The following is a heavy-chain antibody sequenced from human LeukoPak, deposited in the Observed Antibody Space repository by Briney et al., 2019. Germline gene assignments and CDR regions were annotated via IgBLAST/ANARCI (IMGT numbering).Heavy chain of an antibody. Sequence: GGSLRLSCAASGFSFSSYGMHWVRQAPGKGLEWVAVIWYDGSNKDYADSVKGRFTISRDNSKNMLYLQMNSLRVEDTALYYCASHGGLWGQGTLVTVSS. CDR2: IWYDGSNK. J-gene: IGHJ4*02. V-gene: IGHV3-33*01. CDR3: ASHGGL. D-gene: IGHD5-12*01. CDR1: GFSFSSYG.